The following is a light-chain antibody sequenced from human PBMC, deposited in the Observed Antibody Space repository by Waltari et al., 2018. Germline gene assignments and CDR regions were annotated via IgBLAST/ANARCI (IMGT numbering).Light chain of an antibody. CDR3: GSYMSGGTML. CDR2: EVS. V-gene: IGLV2-18*02. CDR1: SSDIGNYDG. J-gene: IGLJ2*01. Sequence: QSALTQPPSVSKSLGQSVTISCTGTSSDIGNYDGVSWYQQHSATAPRLLIYEVSKRPSGVSDRFSCSKSGNTASLTISGLQAEDEADYYCGSYMSGGTMLFGGGTRLTVL.